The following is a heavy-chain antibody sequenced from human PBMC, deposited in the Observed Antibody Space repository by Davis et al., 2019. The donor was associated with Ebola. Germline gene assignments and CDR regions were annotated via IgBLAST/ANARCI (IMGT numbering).Heavy chain of an antibody. V-gene: IGHV3-48*01. CDR1: GFTFSSYT. CDR3: AKGGSGWPSDYSYGLGV. Sequence: GESLKISCAASGFTFSSYTMNWARQVPGKGLEWISYIDISSSTMDYADSVKGRFTISRDNDKNTLYLQMNSLRVDDTAVYYCAKGGSGWPSDYSYGLGVWGKGTTVTVSS. D-gene: IGHD6-19*01. J-gene: IGHJ6*04. CDR2: IDISSSTM.